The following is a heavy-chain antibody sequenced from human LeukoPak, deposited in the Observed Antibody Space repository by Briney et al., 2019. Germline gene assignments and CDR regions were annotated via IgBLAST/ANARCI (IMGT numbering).Heavy chain of an antibody. D-gene: IGHD6-19*01. CDR3: ARWQQWLGWFDP. CDR1: GGSISSYY. CDR2: ICYGGST. V-gene: IGHV4-59*12. J-gene: IGHJ5*02. Sequence: SETLSLTCTVSGGSISSYYWSWIRQPPGKGLEWIGYICYGGSTNYNPSLKSRVTISVDTSKNQFSLKLSSVTAADTAVYYCARWQQWLGWFDPWGQGTLVTVSS.